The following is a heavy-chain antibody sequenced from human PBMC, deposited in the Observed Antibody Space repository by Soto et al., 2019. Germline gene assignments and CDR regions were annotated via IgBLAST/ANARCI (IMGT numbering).Heavy chain of an antibody. Sequence: GGSLRLSCAASGFTFSSYEMNWVRQAPGKGLEWVSYISSSGSTIYYADSVKGRFTISRDNAKNSLYLQMNSLRAEDTAVYYCARGYDSSGYIPDYWGQGTLVTVS. J-gene: IGHJ4*02. V-gene: IGHV3-48*03. CDR1: GFTFSSYE. CDR3: ARGYDSSGYIPDY. CDR2: ISSSGSTI. D-gene: IGHD3-22*01.